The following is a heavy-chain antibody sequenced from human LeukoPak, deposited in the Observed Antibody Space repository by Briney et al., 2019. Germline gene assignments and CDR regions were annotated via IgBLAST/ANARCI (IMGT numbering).Heavy chain of an antibody. D-gene: IGHD2-15*01. V-gene: IGHV3-23*01. CDR2: ISGSGGST. CDR3: ARGVRYCSGGSCYG. CDR1: GFTFSSYA. J-gene: IGHJ4*02. Sequence: GGSLRLSCAASGFTFSSYAMSWVRQAPGKGLEWVSAISGSGGSTYYADSVKGRFTISRDNSKNTLYLQMNSLRAEDTAVYYCARGVRYCSGGSCYGWGQGTLVTVSS.